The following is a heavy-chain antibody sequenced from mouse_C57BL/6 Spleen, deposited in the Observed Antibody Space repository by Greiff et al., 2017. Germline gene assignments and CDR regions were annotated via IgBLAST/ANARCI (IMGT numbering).Heavy chain of an antibody. V-gene: IGHV1-64*01. D-gene: IGHD2-1*01. CDR3: ARSIYSFAY. CDR2: IHPNSGST. J-gene: IGHJ3*01. CDR1: GYTFTSYW. Sequence: QVQLKQPGAELVKPGASVKLSCKASGYTFTSYWMHWVKQRPGQGLEWIGMIHPNSGSTNYNEKFKSKATLTVDKSSSTAYMQLSSLTSEDSAVYYCARSIYSFAYWGQGTLVTVSA.